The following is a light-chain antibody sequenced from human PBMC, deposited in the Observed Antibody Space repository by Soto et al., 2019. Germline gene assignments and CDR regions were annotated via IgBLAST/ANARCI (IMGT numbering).Light chain of an antibody. J-gene: IGKJ3*01. CDR2: GAS. CDR1: QRIATY. V-gene: IGKV3-15*01. Sequence: IVLTQSPGTLSVTPGERATLSCRASQRIATYLAWYQHRPGQAPRLLIHGASTRATGIPARFSGSGSGTEFTLTISSLQPDDLAVYYCQHYNKCLLTFGPGTKVEIK. CDR3: QHYNKCLLT.